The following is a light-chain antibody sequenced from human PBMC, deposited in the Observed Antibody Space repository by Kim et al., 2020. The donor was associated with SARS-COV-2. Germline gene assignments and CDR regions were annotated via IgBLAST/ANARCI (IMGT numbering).Light chain of an antibody. CDR1: SSDVGSYNL. CDR3: CSYAAGSTVV. J-gene: IGLJ2*01. V-gene: IGLV2-23*02. CDR2: EVS. Sequence: GQSITISCTGTSSDVGSYNLVSLYQQQPGKAPKLMIFEVSKRPSGVSDRFSGSRSGNTASLTISGLQAEDEADYYCCSYAAGSTVVFGGGTQLTVL.